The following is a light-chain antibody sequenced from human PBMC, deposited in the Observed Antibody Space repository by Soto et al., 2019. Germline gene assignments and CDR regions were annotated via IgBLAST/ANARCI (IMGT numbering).Light chain of an antibody. CDR3: QQYSNSPRT. CDR2: GAS. V-gene: IGKV3-20*01. J-gene: IGKJ1*01. Sequence: EIVLTQSPGTLSLSPGERATLSCRASQSVSSSYLAWYQQKPGQAPRLLIYGASSRATGIPDRFSGSGSGTDFTLTLSRLEPEDFAVYYCQQYSNSPRTFGQGTKVEIK. CDR1: QSVSSSY.